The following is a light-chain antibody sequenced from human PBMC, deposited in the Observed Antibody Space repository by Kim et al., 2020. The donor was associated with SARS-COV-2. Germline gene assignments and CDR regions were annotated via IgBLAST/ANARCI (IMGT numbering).Light chain of an antibody. V-gene: IGLV2-14*01. Sequence: QSVLTQPASVSGSPGQSITMSCTGTRSDVGGYNYVSWYQQHPGKAPKLMLYAVSKRPSGVSNRFSASKSGNTASLTISGLQAEDEADYYCTSYTSSITWVFGGGTKLTVL. J-gene: IGLJ3*02. CDR1: RSDVGGYNY. CDR3: TSYTSSITWV. CDR2: AVS.